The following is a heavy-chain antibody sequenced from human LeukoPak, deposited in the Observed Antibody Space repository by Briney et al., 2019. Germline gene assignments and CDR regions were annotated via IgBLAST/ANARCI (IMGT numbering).Heavy chain of an antibody. CDR1: GSTFSSYA. Sequence: GGSLRLSCAASGSTFSSYAMSWVRQAPGKGLEWVSAISGSGGSTYYADSVKGRFTISRGNSKNTLYLQMNSLRAEDTAVYYCAKKGIYSGSGAYYFDYWGQGTLATVSS. CDR2: ISGSGGST. V-gene: IGHV3-23*01. J-gene: IGHJ4*02. D-gene: IGHD3-10*01. CDR3: AKKGIYSGSGAYYFDY.